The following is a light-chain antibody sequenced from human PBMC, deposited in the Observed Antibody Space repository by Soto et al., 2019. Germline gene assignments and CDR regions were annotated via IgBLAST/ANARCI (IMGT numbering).Light chain of an antibody. CDR2: GAS. V-gene: IGKV3-15*01. CDR3: QQYGDWPPWT. CDR1: QSVRSN. Sequence: ETVMTQSPATLSVSPGARATLSCRASQSVRSNLAWYQQRPGQPPRLLIYGASTRATGIPARFTGGGSGTEFTLTITSLQSEDFAVYYCQQYGDWPPWTFGQGTKVDIK. J-gene: IGKJ1*01.